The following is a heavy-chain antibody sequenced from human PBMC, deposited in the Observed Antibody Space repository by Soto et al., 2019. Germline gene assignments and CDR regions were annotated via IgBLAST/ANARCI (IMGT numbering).Heavy chain of an antibody. CDR3: ARAESRGITGIHFPTNFHY. D-gene: IGHD1-20*01. CDR2: ISAYNGNT. J-gene: IGHJ4*02. Sequence: QVQLVQSGAEVKKPGASVKVSCKASGYTFTSYGISWVRQAPGQGLEWMGWISAYNGNTNYAQKLQGRVTMTTDTSTSTAYMELRSLRSDDTAVYYCARAESRGITGIHFPTNFHYWGQGTLVTDSS. CDR1: GYTFTSYG. V-gene: IGHV1-18*01.